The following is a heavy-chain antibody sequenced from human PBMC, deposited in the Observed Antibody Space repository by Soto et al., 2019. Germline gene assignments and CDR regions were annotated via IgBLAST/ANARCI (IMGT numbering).Heavy chain of an antibody. J-gene: IGHJ4*02. D-gene: IGHD1-1*01. CDR2: ISAHNGNT. CDR1: GYTFTSYG. V-gene: IGHV1-18*01. Sequence: QVHLVQSGAEVKKPGASVKVSCKASGYTFTSYGITWVRQAPGQGLEWMGWISAHNGNTDYAQQLQGRVIVTRDTSTRTAYMDLRSLRSNGTAMYDCARGRYGDYWGQGDLVSVSS. CDR3: ARGRYGDY.